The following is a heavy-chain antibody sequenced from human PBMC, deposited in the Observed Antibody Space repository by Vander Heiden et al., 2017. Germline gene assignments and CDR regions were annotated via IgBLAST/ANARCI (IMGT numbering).Heavy chain of an antibody. D-gene: IGHD3-3*01. CDR2: ISTDGSNK. CDR1: GFTFSSYG. Sequence: QVQLVESGGGVVQPGRSLRLSCAASGFTFSSYGMHWVRQAPGKGLEWVAVISTDGSNKYYADSVKGRFTISRDNSKNTLYLQMNRLRAEDTAVYYCAKGYLEWLLPFDYWGQGTLVTVSS. CDR3: AKGYLEWLLPFDY. J-gene: IGHJ4*02. V-gene: IGHV3-30*18.